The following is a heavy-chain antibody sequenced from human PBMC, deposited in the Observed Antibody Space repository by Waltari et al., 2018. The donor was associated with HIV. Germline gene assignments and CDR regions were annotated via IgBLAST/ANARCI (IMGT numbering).Heavy chain of an antibody. CDR2: ISYDGSNK. Sequence: QVQLVESGGGVVQPGRSLRLSCAASGFPFSSYAMHWVRQAPGKGLEWVAVISYDGSNKYYADSVKGRFTISRDNSKNTLYLQMNSLRAEDTAVYYCARDPQYCSSTSCSYYFDYWGQGTLVTVSS. J-gene: IGHJ4*02. D-gene: IGHD2-2*01. V-gene: IGHV3-30-3*01. CDR3: ARDPQYCSSTSCSYYFDY. CDR1: GFPFSSYA.